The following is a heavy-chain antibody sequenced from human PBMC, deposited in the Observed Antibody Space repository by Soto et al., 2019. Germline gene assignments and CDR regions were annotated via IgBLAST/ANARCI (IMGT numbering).Heavy chain of an antibody. CDR3: ARHVEHGDIHY. CDR2: IYYSGST. J-gene: IGHJ4*02. Sequence: PSETLSLTCTVSGGSISSSSYYWGWIRQPPGKGLEWIGSIYYSGSTYYNPSLKSRVTISVDTSKNQFSLKLSSVTAADTAVYYCARHVEHGDIHYWGQGTLVTVSS. V-gene: IGHV4-39*01. CDR1: GGSISSSSYY. D-gene: IGHD4-17*01.